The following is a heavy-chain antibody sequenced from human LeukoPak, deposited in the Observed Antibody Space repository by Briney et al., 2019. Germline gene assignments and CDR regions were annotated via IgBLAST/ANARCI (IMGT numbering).Heavy chain of an antibody. J-gene: IGHJ6*03. CDR3: ARGGCSSTSCYYYYYMDV. D-gene: IGHD2-2*01. CDR1: GFTFSSYW. V-gene: IGHV3-7*01. CDR2: IKQGGSEK. Sequence: GGSLRLSCAASGFTFSSYWMSWVRQAPGKGLEWVANIKQGGSEKYYVDSVKGRFTISRDNAKNSLYLQMNSLRAEDTAVYYCARGGCSSTSCYYYYYMDVWGKGTTVTISS.